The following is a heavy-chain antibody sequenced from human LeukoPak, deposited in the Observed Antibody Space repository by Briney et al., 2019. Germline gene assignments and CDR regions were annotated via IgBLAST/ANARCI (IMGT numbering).Heavy chain of an antibody. V-gene: IGHV4-38-2*02. CDR1: GYSISSGYY. Sequence: SETLSLTCTVSGYSISSGYYWGWIRQPPGKGLEWFGIIYHSGSTYYNPSLKSRVTISVDTSKNQFSLKLSSVTAADTAVYYCARRTTYVGWRPSESPSCFDYWGQGTLVTVSS. CDR3: ARRTTYVGWRPSESPSCFDY. CDR2: IYHSGST. D-gene: IGHD2-21*02. J-gene: IGHJ4*02.